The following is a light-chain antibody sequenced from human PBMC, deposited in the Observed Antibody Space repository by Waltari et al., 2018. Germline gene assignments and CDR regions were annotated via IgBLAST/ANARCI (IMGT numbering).Light chain of an antibody. V-gene: IGKV1-9*01. CDR3: QQLLTYPIS. CDR2: SAS. J-gene: IGKJ5*01. Sequence: IQLTQSPSSLSASVGARVAITCRASQDISSFLAWYQQIPGKAPKLLIYSASTLQSGVPSRFSGSGYGADFTLTISSLQPEDFATYYCQQLLTYPISFGQGTRLEIK. CDR1: QDISSF.